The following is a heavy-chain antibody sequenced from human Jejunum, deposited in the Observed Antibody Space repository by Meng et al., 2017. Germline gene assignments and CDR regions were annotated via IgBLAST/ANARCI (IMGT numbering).Heavy chain of an antibody. CDR2: MYFSGST. D-gene: IGHD3-22*01. J-gene: IGHJ4*02. CDR3: ARGHFDKYFDS. Sequence: QVQLQGSGPGLVRPSETLSLTCTISGGSVNSGSYYWSWIRQPPGKGLEWIGYMYFSGSTNYNASLKSRVTISVDTSKKQFSLKLTSVTAADTAVYYCARGHFDKYFDSWGQGTLVTVSS. V-gene: IGHV4-61*01. CDR1: GGSVNSGSYY.